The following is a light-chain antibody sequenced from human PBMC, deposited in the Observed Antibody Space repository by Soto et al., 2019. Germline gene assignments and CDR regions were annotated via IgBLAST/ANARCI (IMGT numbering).Light chain of an antibody. CDR1: QGIRND. CDR2: AAS. V-gene: IGKV1-6*01. CDR3: LQDYNYPWT. Sequence: IQMTHSPSSLSASVLYRVTITFLASQGIRNDLGWYQQKPGKAPKLLMYAASTLQSGVPSRFSGSGSGTGFTLTISSLQPEDCATYYCLQDYNYPWTFGQGTKVDIK. J-gene: IGKJ1*01.